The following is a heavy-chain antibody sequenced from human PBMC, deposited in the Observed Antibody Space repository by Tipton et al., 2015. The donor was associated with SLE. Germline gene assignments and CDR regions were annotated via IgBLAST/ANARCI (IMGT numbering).Heavy chain of an antibody. CDR2: IYYSGST. V-gene: IGHV4-39*07. CDR3: ARVGDYYGSGSLLD. Sequence: TLSLTCTVSGGSISSSSYYWGWIRQPPGKGLEWIGSIYYSGSTNYNPSLKSRVTISVDTSKNQFSLKLSSVTAADTAVYYCARVGDYYGSGSLLDWGQGTLVTVSS. J-gene: IGHJ4*02. D-gene: IGHD3-10*01. CDR1: GGSISSSSYY.